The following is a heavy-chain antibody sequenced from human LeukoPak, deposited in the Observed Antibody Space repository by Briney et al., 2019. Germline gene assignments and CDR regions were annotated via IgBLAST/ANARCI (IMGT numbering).Heavy chain of an antibody. Sequence: SETLSLTCTVSGGSISSYYWSWIRQPPGKGLEWIGRIYISGTTNYNSSPKSRITMSLDTSKNQLSLKLSSVTAADTAVYYCARDEAGSGYIDYWGQGTLVTVSS. CDR1: GGSISSYY. CDR3: ARDEAGSGYIDY. D-gene: IGHD3-22*01. CDR2: IYISGTT. V-gene: IGHV4-4*07. J-gene: IGHJ4*01.